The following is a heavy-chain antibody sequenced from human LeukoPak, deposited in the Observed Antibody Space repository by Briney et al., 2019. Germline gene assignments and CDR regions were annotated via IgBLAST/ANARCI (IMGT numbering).Heavy chain of an antibody. D-gene: IGHD3-22*01. V-gene: IGHV4-34*01. CDR3: ASLDSSYYYDSSGYYYKPGY. Sequence: SETLSLTCAVYGGSFSGYYWSWIRQPPGKGLEWIGEINHGGSTNYNPSLKGRVTISVDTSKNQFSLKLSSVTAADTAVYYCASLDSSYYYDSSGYYYKPGYWGQGTLVTVSS. CDR2: INHGGST. CDR1: GGSFSGYY. J-gene: IGHJ4*02.